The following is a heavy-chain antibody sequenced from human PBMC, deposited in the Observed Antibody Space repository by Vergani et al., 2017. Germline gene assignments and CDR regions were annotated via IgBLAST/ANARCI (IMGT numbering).Heavy chain of an antibody. Sequence: QVQLVESGGGVVQPGRSLRLSCAASGFTFSSYGMHWVRQAPGKGLEWVAVIWYDGSNKYYADSVKGRFTICRDNSKNTLYLQMNSLRAEDTAVYYCARDGGTHDPYDYWGQGTLVTVSS. CDR1: GFTFSSYG. V-gene: IGHV3-33*01. CDR2: IWYDGSNK. J-gene: IGHJ4*02. D-gene: IGHD2-15*01. CDR3: ARDGGTHDPYDY.